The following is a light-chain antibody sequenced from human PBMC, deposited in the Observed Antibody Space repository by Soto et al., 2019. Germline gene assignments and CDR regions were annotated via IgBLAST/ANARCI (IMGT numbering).Light chain of an antibody. V-gene: IGKV3-15*01. CDR3: QQYNKWPLT. J-gene: IGKJ4*01. CDR1: QSVSSD. CDR2: GAF. Sequence: ERVMTQAPATLSVSPGERATLSCRTSQSVSSDLAWYQQKPGQGPRLLIYGAFNRATGVPARFSGSGSGTEFTLTISSLQSEDFAVYYCQQYNKWPLTFGGGTKVEIK.